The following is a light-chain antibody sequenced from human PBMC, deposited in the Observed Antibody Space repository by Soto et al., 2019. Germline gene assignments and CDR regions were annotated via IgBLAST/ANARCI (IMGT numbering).Light chain of an antibody. V-gene: IGKV2D-29*02. CDR3: MKSTQLPPN. J-gene: IGKJ5*01. Sequence: DVVMTQTPLSLSVAPGHAASISFKSSQILLHITGETFLFWYLQKPGQSPQLLIYEVSTRVSGVPDRFSGSGSGTGFTLEISRVETDDVGIYYCMKSTQLPPNFGQGTRLEIK. CDR2: EVS. CDR1: QILLHITGETF.